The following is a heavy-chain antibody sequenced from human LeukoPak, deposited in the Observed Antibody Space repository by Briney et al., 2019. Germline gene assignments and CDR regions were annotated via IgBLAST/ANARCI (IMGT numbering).Heavy chain of an antibody. V-gene: IGHV3-7*01. CDR3: ARGVWAPFDS. CDR1: GFSLSNYW. J-gene: IGHJ4*01. Sequence: PGGSLRLSCAASGFSLSNYWMNWVRQAPGKGLEWVANIKQDGSEKNYVGSVKGRFSISRDNAKNSLILQVNSLRDEDTAVYYGARGVWAPFDSWGQEPWSPSPQ. CDR2: IKQDGSEK. D-gene: IGHD7-27*01.